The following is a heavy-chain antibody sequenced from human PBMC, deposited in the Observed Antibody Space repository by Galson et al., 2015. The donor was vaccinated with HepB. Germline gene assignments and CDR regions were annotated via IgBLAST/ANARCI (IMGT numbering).Heavy chain of an antibody. J-gene: IGHJ5*02. D-gene: IGHD6-13*01. CDR1: GYSFTSYW. Sequence: QSGAEVKKPGESLKISCKGSGYSFTSYWIGWVRQMPGKGLEWMGIIYPGDSDTRYSPSFQGQVTISADKSISTAYLQWSSLKASDTAMYYCARHRRQLVRDNWFDPWGQGTLVTVSS. V-gene: IGHV5-51*01. CDR2: IYPGDSDT. CDR3: ARHRRQLVRDNWFDP.